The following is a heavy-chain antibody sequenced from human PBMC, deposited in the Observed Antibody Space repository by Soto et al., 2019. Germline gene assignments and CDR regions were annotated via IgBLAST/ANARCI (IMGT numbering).Heavy chain of an antibody. D-gene: IGHD6-19*01. J-gene: IGHJ6*02. CDR1: GGSISSGGYY. CDR3: ARSSGWPKYYYYYGMDV. Sequence: SETLSLTCTVSGGSISSGGYYWSWIRQHPGKGLEWIGYIYYSGSTYYNPSLKSRVTISVDTSKNQFSLKLSSVTAADTAVYYCARSSGWPKYYYYYGMDVCGQRTTVTVSS. CDR2: IYYSGST. V-gene: IGHV4-31*03.